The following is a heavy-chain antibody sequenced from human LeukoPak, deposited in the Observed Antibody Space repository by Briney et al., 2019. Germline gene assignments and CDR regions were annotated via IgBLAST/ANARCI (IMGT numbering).Heavy chain of an antibody. CDR2: IYYSGST. D-gene: IGHD4-17*01. CDR1: GGSISSRTYY. Sequence: SETLSLTCTVSGGSISSRTYYWGWIRQPPGKGLEWIGSIYYSGSTYYNPSLKSRVTISVDTSKNQFSLKLSSVTAADTAVYYCARVYGDPTLDYWGQGTLVTVSS. V-gene: IGHV4-39*07. J-gene: IGHJ4*02. CDR3: ARVYGDPTLDY.